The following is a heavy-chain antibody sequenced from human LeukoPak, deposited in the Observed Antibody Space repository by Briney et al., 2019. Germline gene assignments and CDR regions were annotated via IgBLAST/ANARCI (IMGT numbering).Heavy chain of an antibody. J-gene: IGHJ2*01. Sequence: GGSLRLSCAASGFTFSNAYMSWVRQAPGKGLEWVSVIYSGGMTYYTDSVQGRFTISRDNSKNTLYLQMNSLRAEDTAVYYCARGRDGYTRDWYFDLWGRGTLVTVSS. V-gene: IGHV3-53*01. D-gene: IGHD5-24*01. CDR3: ARGRDGYTRDWYFDL. CDR1: GFTFSNAY. CDR2: IYSGGMT.